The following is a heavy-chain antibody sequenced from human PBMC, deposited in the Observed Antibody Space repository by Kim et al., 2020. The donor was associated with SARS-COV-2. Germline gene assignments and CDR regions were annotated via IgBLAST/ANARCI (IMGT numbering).Heavy chain of an antibody. Sequence: SETLSLTCTVSGYSISGGAYFWIWLRQATGMGLEWIRNIYYSGSTYYNPFLNSRLTISADVTKNLFSLKQSSGTDAATADYFCASLMSSDMYFVY. CDR3: ASLMSSDMYFVY. CDR2: IYYSGST. CDR1: GYSISGGAYF. J-gene: IGHJ4*01. V-gene: IGHV4-30-4*01.